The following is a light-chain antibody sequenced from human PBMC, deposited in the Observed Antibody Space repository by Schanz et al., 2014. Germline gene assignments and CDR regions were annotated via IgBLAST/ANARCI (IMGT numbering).Light chain of an antibody. V-gene: IGKV3-20*01. CDR1: QSVSSSH. CDR3: QQYGSSPSYT. Sequence: ENVLTQSPGTLSLSPGERATLSCRASQSVSSSHLAWYQQKPGQAPRLLIYGATTRASGIPARFSGSGSGTVFTLTISRLEPEDFAVYYCQQYGSSPSYTFGQGTKLEIK. J-gene: IGKJ2*01. CDR2: GAT.